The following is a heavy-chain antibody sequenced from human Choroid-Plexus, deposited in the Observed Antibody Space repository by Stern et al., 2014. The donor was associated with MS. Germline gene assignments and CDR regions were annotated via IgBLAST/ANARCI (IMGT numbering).Heavy chain of an antibody. V-gene: IGHV3-30*18. CDR1: GFTLGSCA. D-gene: IGHD2/OR15-2a*01. J-gene: IGHJ5*02. CDR2: VSYDGSNK. CDR3: AKDRQYLTYFFDH. Sequence: VQLVESGGGVDQPGRPLRLSCVASGFTLGSCAMHWVRQAPGKGLEWMAGVSYDGSNKYYEDSVKGRFTISRHNSQNTLYMQMSSLRPEDTAVYYCAKDRQYLTYFFDHWGQGSLVTVSS.